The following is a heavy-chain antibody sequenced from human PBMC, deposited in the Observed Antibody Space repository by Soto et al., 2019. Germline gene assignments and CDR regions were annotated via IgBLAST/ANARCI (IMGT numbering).Heavy chain of an antibody. CDR2: IWYDGINK. V-gene: IGHV3-33*01. CDR1: GFTISDYG. CDR3: ARLQSDYYFGMDV. J-gene: IGHJ6*02. D-gene: IGHD6-19*01. Sequence: LRLSCAASGFTISDYGMHWVRQAPGKGLEWVAVIWYDGINKYYADSVKGRFTISRDNSKKTLFLQMNSLRAEDTAVYYCARLQSDYYFGMDVWGQGTTVTVSS.